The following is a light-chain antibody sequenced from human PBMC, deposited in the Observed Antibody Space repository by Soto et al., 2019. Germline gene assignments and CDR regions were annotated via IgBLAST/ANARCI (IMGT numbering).Light chain of an antibody. V-gene: IGKV3-11*01. J-gene: IGKJ2*01. CDR3: QQRGNWPPYT. CDR2: DAS. CDR1: QSVSSY. Sequence: IVLTQSPATLSLSPGERATLSCRASQSVSSYLAWYQQKPGQAPRLLIYDASNRATGIPARFNGSGSGTDFTLNISSLEPEDFAVYYCQQRGNWPPYTFGQGTKLEIK.